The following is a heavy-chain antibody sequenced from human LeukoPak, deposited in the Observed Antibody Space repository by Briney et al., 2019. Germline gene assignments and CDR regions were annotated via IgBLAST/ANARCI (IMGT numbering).Heavy chain of an antibody. Sequence: PGGSLRLSCAASVFTFSRYAMSWVRQAAGKEVEGVSAISGSGGSTYYADSVKGRFTISRDNSKNTLYLQMNSLIAEDTAVYYCAKGGGDYSKGIDYWGQGTLVTVSS. CDR1: VFTFSRYA. V-gene: IGHV3-23*01. CDR3: AKGGGDYSKGIDY. J-gene: IGHJ4*02. D-gene: IGHD4-11*01. CDR2: ISGSGGST.